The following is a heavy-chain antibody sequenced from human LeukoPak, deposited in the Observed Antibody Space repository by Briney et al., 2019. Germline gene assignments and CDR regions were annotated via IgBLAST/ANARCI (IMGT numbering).Heavy chain of an antibody. J-gene: IGHJ4*02. V-gene: IGHV4-4*07. CDR2: IYTSGST. CDR3: ARDLRRFSLYGPSFDY. Sequence: SETLSLTCTVSGGSISSYHWSWIRQPAGKGLEWIGRIYTSGSTNYNPSLKSRVTMSVDTSKNQFSLQLSSVTAADTAVYYCARDLRRFSLYGPSFDYWGQGTLVTVSS. D-gene: IGHD3-10*01. CDR1: GGSISSYH.